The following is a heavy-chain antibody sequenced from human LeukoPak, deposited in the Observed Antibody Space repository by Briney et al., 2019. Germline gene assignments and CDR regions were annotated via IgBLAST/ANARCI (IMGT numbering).Heavy chain of an antibody. J-gene: IGHJ5*02. CDR3: ARGINWLDP. CDR2: MSYDENKK. Sequence: GGSLRLSCTASGFTFGDYAMSWFRQAPGKGLEWVALMSYDENKKYYSDSVKGRFTISRDNSKNTLFLQMNSLRVEDTAVYYCARGINWLDPWGQGTLVTVSS. D-gene: IGHD2-15*01. CDR1: GFTFGDYA. V-gene: IGHV3-30-3*01.